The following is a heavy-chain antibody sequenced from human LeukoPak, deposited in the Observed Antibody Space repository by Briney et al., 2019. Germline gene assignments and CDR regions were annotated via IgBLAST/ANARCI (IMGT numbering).Heavy chain of an antibody. V-gene: IGHV3-53*01. CDR1: GFSVSSNY. D-gene: IGHD6-19*01. Sequence: GSLRLSCAASGFSVSSNYMSWVRQAPGKRLEWVSVIYSGGSTYYADSVKGRFTISRDNSKNTLYLQMNSLRAEDTAVYYCAYSSGWYRPPLYWGQGTLVTVSS. J-gene: IGHJ4*02. CDR3: AYSSGWYRPPLY. CDR2: IYSGGST.